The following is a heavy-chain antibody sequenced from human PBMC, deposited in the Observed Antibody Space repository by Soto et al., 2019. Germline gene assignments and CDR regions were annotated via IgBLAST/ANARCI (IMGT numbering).Heavy chain of an antibody. D-gene: IGHD3-16*01. CDR2: IISEADGGTT. J-gene: IGHJ4*01. CDR3: TTDRNVWGSSSGYYFDY. Sequence: GGSRRLSCAASVFTFSKAWISWVRPPPVRLRGWVGRIISEADGGTTDYAAPVKGRFTISTDDSKNTLCLQMNSLKTEDTAAYYCTTDRNVWGSSSGYYFDYWGQGTMVTVSS. V-gene: IGHV3-15*01. CDR1: VFTFSKAW.